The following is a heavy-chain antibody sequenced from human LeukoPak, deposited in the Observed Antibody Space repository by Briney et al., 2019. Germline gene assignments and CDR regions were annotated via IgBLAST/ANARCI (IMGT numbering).Heavy chain of an antibody. D-gene: IGHD6-13*01. Sequence: PGGSLRLSCAASGFTVSSNYMSWVRQAPGKGLEWVSVIYSGGSTYYADSVKGRFTISRDNSKNTLYLQMNSLRAEDTAVYYCARDSSSWFGGFGSWGQGALVTVSS. CDR2: IYSGGST. CDR3: ARDSSSWFGGFGS. V-gene: IGHV3-66*02. CDR1: GFTVSSNY. J-gene: IGHJ5*01.